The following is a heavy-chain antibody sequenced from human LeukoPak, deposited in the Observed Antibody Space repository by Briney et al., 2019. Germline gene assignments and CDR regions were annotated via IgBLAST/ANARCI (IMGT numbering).Heavy chain of an antibody. CDR2: INWNGGST. D-gene: IGHD4-17*01. CDR3: ARGLAHDYGDYDLPFDY. Sequence: GSLRLSCAASGFPFDDYGMSWVRQAPGKGLEWVSGINWNGGSTGYADSVKGRFTISRDNAKNSLYLQMNGLRAEDTALYYCARGLAHDYGDYDLPFDYWGQGTLVTVSS. J-gene: IGHJ4*02. V-gene: IGHV3-20*04. CDR1: GFPFDDYG.